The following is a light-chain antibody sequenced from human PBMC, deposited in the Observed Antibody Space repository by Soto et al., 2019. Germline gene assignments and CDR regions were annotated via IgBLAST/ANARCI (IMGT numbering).Light chain of an antibody. CDR3: QQYAASPWT. CDR2: GTS. CDR1: QSVSTTY. Sequence: EIVLTQSPGTLSLSPGEGATLSCRASQSVSTTYFAWYQQKPGQAPRLVMYGTSTRATGIPDRFSGSGSGTDFTLTISRLQPEDFAVYYCQQYAASPWTFGQGTRVEF. V-gene: IGKV3-20*01. J-gene: IGKJ1*01.